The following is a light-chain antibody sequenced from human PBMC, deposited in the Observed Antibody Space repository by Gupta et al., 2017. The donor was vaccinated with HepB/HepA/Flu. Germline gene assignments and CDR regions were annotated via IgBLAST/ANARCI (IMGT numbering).Light chain of an antibody. J-gene: IGLJ3*02. Sequence: QTVVTQAPSFSVSPGGTVTLTCGLRFGSVSTSYYPSWYQQTPGQAPRTPIYSTTTRPSGVPDRFSGSMLGKIDALTITGAQADDESDDDCTLYMGSGIGACGGAT. CDR1: FGSVSTSYY. CDR2: STT. V-gene: IGLV8-61*01. CDR3: TLYMGSGIGA.